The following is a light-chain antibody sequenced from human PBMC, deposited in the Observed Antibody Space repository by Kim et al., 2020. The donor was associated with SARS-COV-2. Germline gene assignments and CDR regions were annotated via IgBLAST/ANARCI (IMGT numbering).Light chain of an antibody. CDR1: SSDIGGYNY. J-gene: IGLJ2*01. V-gene: IGLV2-8*01. Sequence: QSVLTQPPSASGSPGQSVTISCTGTSSDIGGYNYVSWYQHHPGKAPKLMIYDVTKRPSGVPDRFSGSKSGNTASLTVSGLQAEDEADYYCSSYVGSNNFEFGGGTQLTVL. CDR3: SSYVGSNNFE. CDR2: DVT.